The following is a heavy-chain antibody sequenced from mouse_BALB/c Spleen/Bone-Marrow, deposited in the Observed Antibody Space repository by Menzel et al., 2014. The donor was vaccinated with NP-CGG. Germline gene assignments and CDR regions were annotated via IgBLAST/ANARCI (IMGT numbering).Heavy chain of an antibody. V-gene: IGHV1-5*01. J-gene: IGHJ2*01. D-gene: IGHD2-14*01. CDR3: TTYARSDFDY. Sequence: EVKLQESGTELARPGAAVKMSCKASGYNLSNYWMHWVKQRPEQGLEWIGTIYPGNRDTTYNKKFKGKAKLTEVTSTSSPYMERSSLTNEGSAVYDCTTYARSDFDYWGQGTTLTVSS. CDR1: GYNLSNYW. CDR2: IYPGNRDT.